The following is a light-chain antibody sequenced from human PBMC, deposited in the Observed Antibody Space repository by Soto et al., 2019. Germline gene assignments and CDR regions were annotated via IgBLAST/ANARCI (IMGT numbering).Light chain of an antibody. V-gene: IGKV1-17*03. Sequence: EIQMTQSPSAMSASVGDRVTITCRASQGISNYLVWFQQKPGKVPKRLIYKTSSLESGVPSRFSGSGSGTEFTLTISSLQPDDFATYYCQQYNGYRWPFGQGTKVDIK. CDR2: KTS. CDR3: QQYNGYRWP. J-gene: IGKJ1*01. CDR1: QGISNY.